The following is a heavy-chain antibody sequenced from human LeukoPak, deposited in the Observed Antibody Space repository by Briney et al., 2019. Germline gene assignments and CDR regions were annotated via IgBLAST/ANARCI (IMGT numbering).Heavy chain of an antibody. CDR1: GGTFSSYA. J-gene: IGHJ4*02. D-gene: IGHD6-19*01. CDR2: ITPIFGTA. CDR3: ARAPGYSSGWQLFDY. Sequence: SVKVSCKASGGTFSSYAISWVRQAPGQGLELMGRITPIFGTANYTQKFQGRVTITTDESTSTAYMELSSLRSEDTAVYYCARAPGYSSGWQLFDYWGQGTLVTVSS. V-gene: IGHV1-69*05.